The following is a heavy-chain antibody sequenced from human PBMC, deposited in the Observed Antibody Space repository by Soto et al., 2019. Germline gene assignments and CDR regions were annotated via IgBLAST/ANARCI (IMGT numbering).Heavy chain of an antibody. J-gene: IGHJ4*02. D-gene: IGHD3-22*01. CDR3: AREVDSSGYYFDY. CDR1: GFTFSSYA. Sequence: GGSLRLSCAASGFTFSSYAMHWVRQAPGKGLEYVSAISSNGGSTYYANSVKGRFTISRDNSKNTLYLQMGSLRAEDMAVYYCAREVDSSGYYFDYWGQGTLVTVSS. CDR2: ISSNGGST. V-gene: IGHV3-64*01.